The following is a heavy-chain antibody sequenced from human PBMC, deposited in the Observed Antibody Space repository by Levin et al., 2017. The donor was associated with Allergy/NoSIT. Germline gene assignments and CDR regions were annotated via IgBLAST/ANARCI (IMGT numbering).Heavy chain of an antibody. D-gene: IGHD3-10*01. J-gene: IGHJ4*02. CDR3: ARAEVGSEH. Sequence: PSQTLSLTCKVSGGSISSGSYYWSWIRQPAAKGLEWIGRIYSSGSANYNPSLKSRVTISVDTSKNQFPLKLSSVTAADTAVYYCARAEVGSEHWGQATLVTVSS. CDR1: GGSISSGSYY. V-gene: IGHV4-61*02. CDR2: IYSSGSA.